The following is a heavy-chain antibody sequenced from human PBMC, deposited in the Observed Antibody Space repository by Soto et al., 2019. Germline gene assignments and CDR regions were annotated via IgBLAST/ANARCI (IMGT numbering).Heavy chain of an antibody. Sequence: QVQLVESGGGVVQPGRSLRLSCAASGFTFSSYAMHWVRQAPGKGLEWVAVISYDGSNKYYADSVKGRFTISRDNSKNTLYLQMNSLRAEDTAVYYCARALRSSRITIFGVGAADYGMDVWGQGTTVTVSS. D-gene: IGHD3-3*01. CDR1: GFTFSSYA. V-gene: IGHV3-30-3*01. J-gene: IGHJ6*02. CDR2: ISYDGSNK. CDR3: ARALRSSRITIFGVGAADYGMDV.